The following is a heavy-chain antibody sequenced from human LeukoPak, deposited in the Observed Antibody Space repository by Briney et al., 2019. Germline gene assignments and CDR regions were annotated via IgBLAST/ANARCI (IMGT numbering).Heavy chain of an antibody. CDR3: ARGGWYQEY. V-gene: IGHV4-59*11. D-gene: IGHD6-19*01. Sequence: SETPSLTCTVAGGSISSQYWNWIRQPPGKGLEWIGHIYDSGSTKFNPSLKSRVTMSLDTSKKQFSLKLSYVTAADTAVYYCARGGWYQEYWGQGTLVTVSS. J-gene: IGHJ4*02. CDR1: GGSISSQY. CDR2: IYDSGST.